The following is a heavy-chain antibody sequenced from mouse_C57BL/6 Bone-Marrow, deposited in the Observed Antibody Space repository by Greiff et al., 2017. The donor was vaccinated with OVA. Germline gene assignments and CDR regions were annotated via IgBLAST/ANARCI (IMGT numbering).Heavy chain of an antibody. CDR3: ARSDYDSKTLYYYAMDY. J-gene: IGHJ4*01. CDR1: GYTFTSYW. Sequence: VQLQQSGAELVKPGASVKLSCKASGYTFTSYWMHWVKQRPGRGLEWIGRIDPNSGGTKYNEKFKSKATLTVDKPSSTAYMQLSSLTSEDSAVYYCARSDYDSKTLYYYAMDYWGQGTSVTVSS. D-gene: IGHD2-4*01. CDR2: IDPNSGGT. V-gene: IGHV1-72*01.